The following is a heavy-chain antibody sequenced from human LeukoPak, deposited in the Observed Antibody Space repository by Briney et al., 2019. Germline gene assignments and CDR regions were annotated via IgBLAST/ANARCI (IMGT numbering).Heavy chain of an antibody. D-gene: IGHD3-22*01. CDR1: GGSFSGYY. V-gene: IGHV4-34*01. CDR2: INHSGST. CDR3: ARLPYYYDSSGYYYFSFDY. J-gene: IGHJ4*02. Sequence: PSETLSLTCAVYGGSFSGYYWSWIRQPPGKGLEWVGEINHSGSTNYNPSLKSRVTISVHTSKNQFSLKLSSVTAADTAVYYCARLPYYYDSSGYYYFSFDYWGQGTLVTVSS.